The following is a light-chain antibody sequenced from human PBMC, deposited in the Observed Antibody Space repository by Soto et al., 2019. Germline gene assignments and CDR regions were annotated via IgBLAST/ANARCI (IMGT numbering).Light chain of an antibody. CDR3: QQFNNWPQLT. Sequence: EIVMTQSPATLSVFPGERVTLSCRASQSVRSNLAWYQQKPGQAPRLLIYGASTRATGIPARFSGSGSGTEFTLTISSLQSEDFAVYYCQQFNNWPQLTFGGGTKVEIK. J-gene: IGKJ4*01. CDR1: QSVRSN. CDR2: GAS. V-gene: IGKV3-15*01.